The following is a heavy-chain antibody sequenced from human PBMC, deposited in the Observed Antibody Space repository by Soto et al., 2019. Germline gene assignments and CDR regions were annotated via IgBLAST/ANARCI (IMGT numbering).Heavy chain of an antibody. D-gene: IGHD3-3*01. CDR3: ARDLGDYDFWSGYLNYYYMDV. CDR2: ISAYNGNT. V-gene: IGHV1-18*01. Sequence: GASVKVSCKASGYTFTSYGISWVRQAPGQGLEWMGWISAYNGNTNYAQKLQGRVTMTTDTSTSTAYMELRSLRSDDTAVYYCARDLGDYDFWSGYLNYYYMDVWGNGTTVTVSS. J-gene: IGHJ6*03. CDR1: GYTFTSYG.